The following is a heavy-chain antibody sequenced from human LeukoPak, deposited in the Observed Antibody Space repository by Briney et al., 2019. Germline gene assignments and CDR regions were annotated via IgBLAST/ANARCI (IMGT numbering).Heavy chain of an antibody. V-gene: IGHV4-38-2*01. CDR3: ASAGEPLLGGYPGYAFDI. CDR1: GDSLSSGYY. J-gene: IGHJ3*02. CDR2: IYHSGVT. Sequence: PSETLSLTCAVSGDSLSSGYYWGGTRQPPGKGREWIGTIYHSGVTYYNPSLKRGVTISVDTSKSKFCMKMSSVTDADTALYYSASAGEPLLGGYPGYAFDIRGQGKMGNVS. D-gene: IGHD3-16*01.